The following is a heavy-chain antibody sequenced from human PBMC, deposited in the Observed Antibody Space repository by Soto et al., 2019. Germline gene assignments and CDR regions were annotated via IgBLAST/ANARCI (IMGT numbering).Heavy chain of an antibody. D-gene: IGHD5-12*01. V-gene: IGHV4-30-4*02. J-gene: IGHJ2*01. CDR2: IYYSGST. Sequence: PSETLSLTCTVSGGSISSGDYYWSWIRQPPGKGLEWIGYIYYSGSTYYNPSLKSRVTISVDTSASTAYMELSSLRSEDTAVYYCAIEYSGYAPGWYFDLWGRGTLVTVSS. CDR1: GGSISSGDYY. CDR3: AIEYSGYAPGWYFDL.